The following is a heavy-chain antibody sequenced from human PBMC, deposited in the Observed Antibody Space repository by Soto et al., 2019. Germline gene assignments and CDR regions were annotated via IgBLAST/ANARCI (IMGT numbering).Heavy chain of an antibody. J-gene: IGHJ4*02. V-gene: IGHV3-66*01. CDR1: GFTVSSFY. D-gene: IGHD3-9*01. CDR2: ISSGGST. Sequence: EVQLVESGGGLVQPGGSLRLSCAASGFTVSSFYMTWVRQAPWKGLQWVAVISSGGSTYYADSVKGRFTLSRDNSKNTLYLEMNSLRAEETAMYYCARDTFGGCYDVLHGGQGTLVTVSS. CDR3: ARDTFGGCYDVLH.